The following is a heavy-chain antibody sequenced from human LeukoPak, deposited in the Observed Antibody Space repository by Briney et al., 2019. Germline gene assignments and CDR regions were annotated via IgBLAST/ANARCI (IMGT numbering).Heavy chain of an antibody. CDR1: GFIFSTYG. J-gene: IGHJ6*02. D-gene: IGHD2-15*01. Sequence: GGSLRLSCAASGFIFSTYGMIWVRQAPGKGLEWVAGIGGSGESTFYPDSVQGRLTISRANSKNTLYLQVNSLRAEDTAVYYCAKTSLGHHPSYSTMDVWGQGTTVTVSS. CDR2: IGGSGEST. CDR3: AKTSLGHHPSYSTMDV. V-gene: IGHV3-23*01.